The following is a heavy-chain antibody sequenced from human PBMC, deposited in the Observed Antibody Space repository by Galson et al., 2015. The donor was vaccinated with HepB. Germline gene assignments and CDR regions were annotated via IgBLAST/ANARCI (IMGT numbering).Heavy chain of an antibody. D-gene: IGHD1-26*01. J-gene: IGHJ4*02. CDR3: AKGVMGATTLFDY. CDR2: ISNGAGST. V-gene: IGHV3-23*01. Sequence: SLRLACAASGFTFNNYAMSWVRQAPGKGLEWVSTISNGAGSTYYADSVKGRFTISRDNSKNTLYLQMNSLRAEDTAVYYCAKGVMGATTLFDYWGQGTLVTVSS. CDR1: GFTFNNYA.